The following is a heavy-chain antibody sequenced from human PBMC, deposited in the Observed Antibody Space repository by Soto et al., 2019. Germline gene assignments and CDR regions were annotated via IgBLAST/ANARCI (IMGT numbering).Heavy chain of an antibody. CDR2: IWYDGSNK. Sequence: GGSLRLSCAASGFTFSSYGMHWVRQAPGKGLEWVAVIWYDGSNKYYADSVKGRFTISRDNSKNTLYLQMNSLRAEDTAVYYCARDMITFGGGLDYWGQGTLVTVSS. D-gene: IGHD3-16*01. CDR3: ARDMITFGGGLDY. CDR1: GFTFSSYG. J-gene: IGHJ4*02. V-gene: IGHV3-33*01.